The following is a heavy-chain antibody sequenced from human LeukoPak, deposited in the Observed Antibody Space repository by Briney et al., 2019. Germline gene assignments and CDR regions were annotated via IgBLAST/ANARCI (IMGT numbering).Heavy chain of an antibody. D-gene: IGHD6-6*01. V-gene: IGHV4-59*01. CDR3: ARRRTRPEAFDI. CDR2: IYYSGAT. J-gene: IGHJ3*02. Sequence: SETLSLTCTVSGGSISTYYWTWIRQPPGKGLEWIGYIYYSGATNYNPSLGSRVTISVDTSKNQFSLKLSSVTAADTAVYYCARRRTRPEAFDIWGQGTMVTVSS. CDR1: GGSISTYY.